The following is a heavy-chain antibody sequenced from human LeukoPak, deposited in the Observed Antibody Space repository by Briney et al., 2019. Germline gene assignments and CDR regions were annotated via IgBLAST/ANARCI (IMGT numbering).Heavy chain of an antibody. CDR2: IYSGGTT. V-gene: IGHV3-53*01. CDR1: GGSFSGYY. J-gene: IGHJ4*02. Sequence: ETLSLTCAVYGGSFSGYYWSWVRQAPGKGLEWVSVIYSGGTTNYADSVKGRFTISRDNSKNTLYLQMNSLRAEDTAVYYCARDLVSGSYLDYWGQGALVTVSS. CDR3: ARDLVSGSYLDY. D-gene: IGHD1-26*01.